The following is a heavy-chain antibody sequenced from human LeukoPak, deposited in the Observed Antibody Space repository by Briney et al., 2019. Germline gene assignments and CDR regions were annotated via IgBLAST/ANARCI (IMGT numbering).Heavy chain of an antibody. V-gene: IGHV3-23*01. J-gene: IGHJ3*02. D-gene: IGHD2-2*01. Sequence: GGSLRLSCAASGFTFNSYAMSWVRQAPGKGLEWVSAISGSGGSTYYADSVKGRFTISRDNSKNTLYLQMNSLRAEDTAVYYCAADIVVVPAAKSAFDIWGQGTMVTVSS. CDR2: ISGSGGST. CDR3: AADIVVVPAAKSAFDI. CDR1: GFTFNSYA.